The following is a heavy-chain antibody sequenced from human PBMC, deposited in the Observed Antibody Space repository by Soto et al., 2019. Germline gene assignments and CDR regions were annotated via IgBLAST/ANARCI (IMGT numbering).Heavy chain of an antibody. J-gene: IGHJ3*02. CDR2: INHSGST. V-gene: IGHV4-34*01. D-gene: IGHD3-10*01. CDR1: GGSFSGYY. CDR3: ARGRTRGRIRYGSGSCYQGASFDI. Sequence: QVQLQQWGAGLLKPSETLSLTCAVYGGSFSGYYWSWIRQPPGKGLEWIGEINHSGSTNYNPSLKSRVTISVDTSKNQFSLKLSSVTAADTAVYYCARGRTRGRIRYGSGSCYQGASFDIWGQGTMVTVSS.